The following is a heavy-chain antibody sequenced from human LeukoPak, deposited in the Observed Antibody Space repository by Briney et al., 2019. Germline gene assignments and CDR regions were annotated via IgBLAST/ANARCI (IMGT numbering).Heavy chain of an antibody. CDR3: AKDGSGTYPDAFDV. V-gene: IGHV3-23*01. D-gene: IGHD1-26*01. Sequence: PGGSLRLSCAASGFTFSNFAMTWVRQAPGKGLEWVSGIRGGAGDTYYADSVKGRFTISRDTSKNTLYLQMNSLRAEDTAVYYCAKDGSGTYPDAFDVWGQGTVVTVSS. CDR2: IRGGAGDT. J-gene: IGHJ3*01. CDR1: GFTFSNFA.